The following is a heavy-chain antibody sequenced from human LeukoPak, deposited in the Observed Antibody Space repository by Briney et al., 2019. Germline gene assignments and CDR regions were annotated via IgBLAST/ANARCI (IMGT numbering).Heavy chain of an antibody. CDR2: IKQDGSEK. V-gene: IGHV3-7*01. Sequence: GGSLRLSCEASGFSFSAAWMTWVRQAPGKGLEWVANIKQDGSEKHYVDSVKGRFTISRDNAKNSLYLQLNSLRAEDTAVYYCARGSSSSGLDYWGQGTLVTVSS. CDR1: GFSFSAAW. D-gene: IGHD6-6*01. CDR3: ARGSSSSGLDY. J-gene: IGHJ4*02.